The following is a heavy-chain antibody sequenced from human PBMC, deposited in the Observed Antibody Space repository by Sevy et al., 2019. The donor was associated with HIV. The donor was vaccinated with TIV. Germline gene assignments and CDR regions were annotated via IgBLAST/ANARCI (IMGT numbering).Heavy chain of an antibody. D-gene: IGHD1-26*01. CDR3: ARGDGTGRCFDS. Sequence: ASVKVSYKASGYNFNNYYIHWVRQAPGQGLQWMGVINPTSSSTYYPPKFQGRVTMTRDTSTSTVSLDLSSLRSEDTAVYYCARGDGTGRCFDSWGQGTLVTVSS. J-gene: IGHJ4*02. CDR2: INPTSSST. CDR1: GYNFNNYY. V-gene: IGHV1-46*02.